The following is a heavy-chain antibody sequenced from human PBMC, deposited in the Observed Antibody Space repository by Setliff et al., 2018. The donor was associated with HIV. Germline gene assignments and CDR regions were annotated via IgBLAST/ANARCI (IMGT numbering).Heavy chain of an antibody. J-gene: IGHJ4*02. Sequence: GGSLRLSCAASGFTFEDYTMHWVRQAPGKGLEWVSLISWDGDMTYYADSVKGRFTISRDNSKNSLYLQMNSLTTEDTGLYYCAKDGWGYDYVGAYYFDYWGQGTPVTVSS. CDR1: GFTFEDYT. CDR2: ISWDGDMT. D-gene: IGHD5-12*01. V-gene: IGHV3-43*01. CDR3: AKDGWGYDYVGAYYFDY.